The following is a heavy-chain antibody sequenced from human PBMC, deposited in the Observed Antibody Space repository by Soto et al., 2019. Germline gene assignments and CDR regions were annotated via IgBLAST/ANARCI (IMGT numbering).Heavy chain of an antibody. D-gene: IGHD6-6*01. V-gene: IGHV3-23*01. CDR3: AKDRAARTIYYCYMDV. CDR1: GFTFSSYA. Sequence: EVQLLESGGGLVQPGGSLRLSCAASGFTFSSYAMSWVRQAPGKGLEWVSAISGSGGSTYYADSVKGLFTISGDNSKNKPYLQMKSLRAEDTAVYYCAKDRAARTIYYCYMDVWGKGTTVTVSS. CDR2: ISGSGGST. J-gene: IGHJ6*03.